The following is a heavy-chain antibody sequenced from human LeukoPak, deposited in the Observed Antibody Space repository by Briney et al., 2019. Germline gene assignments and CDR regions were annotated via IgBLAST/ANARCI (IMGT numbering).Heavy chain of an antibody. CDR3: ATQKEGNYYDSSGYYWTRFDY. CDR2: ISGSGGST. Sequence: GGSLRLSCAASGFTFSSYAMSWVRQAPGKGLEWVSAISGSGGSTYYADSVKGRFTISRDNSKNTLYLQMNSLRAEDTAVYYCATQKEGNYYDSSGYYWTRFDYWGQGTLVTVSS. CDR1: GFTFSSYA. V-gene: IGHV3-23*01. D-gene: IGHD3-22*01. J-gene: IGHJ4*02.